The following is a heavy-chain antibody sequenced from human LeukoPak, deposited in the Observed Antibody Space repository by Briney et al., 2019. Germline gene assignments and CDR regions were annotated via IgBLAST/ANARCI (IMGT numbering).Heavy chain of an antibody. J-gene: IGHJ3*02. D-gene: IGHD6-19*01. CDR3: ARLSAGIAVAGTGLRAFDI. Sequence: EESLQISCKGPGYSFTSYWIGWVRQMPGKGLECMGIIYPGDSDTRYSPSFQGQVTISADKSISTAYLQLSSLKASDTAMYYCARLSAGIAVAGTGLRAFDIGGQGTMVTVSA. CDR1: GYSFTSYW. V-gene: IGHV5-51*01. CDR2: IYPGDSDT.